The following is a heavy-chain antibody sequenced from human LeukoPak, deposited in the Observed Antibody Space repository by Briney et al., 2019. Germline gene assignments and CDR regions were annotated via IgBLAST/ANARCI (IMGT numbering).Heavy chain of an antibody. CDR2: IYYSGST. CDR1: GGSISSYY. CDR3: ARDRRASSSGWFHDAFDI. J-gene: IGHJ3*02. D-gene: IGHD6-19*01. Sequence: SETLSLTCTVPGGSISSYYWSWIRQPPGKGLEWIGYIYYSGSTNYNPSLKSRVTISVDTSKNQFSLKLSSVTAADTAVYCCARDRRASSSGWFHDAFDIWGQGTMVTVSS. V-gene: IGHV4-59*01.